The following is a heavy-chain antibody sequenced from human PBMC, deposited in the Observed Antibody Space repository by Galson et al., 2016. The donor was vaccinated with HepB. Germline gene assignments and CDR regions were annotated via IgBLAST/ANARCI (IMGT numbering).Heavy chain of an antibody. CDR1: GIIFSRYE. CDR3: ARVRTTVAQALAFDI. CDR2: ISHDGSNK. V-gene: IGHV3-30-3*01. D-gene: IGHD4-23*01. Sequence: SLRLSCAASGIIFSRYEMHWVRQAPGKGLEWVAVISHDGSNKYYADSVRGRFTISRDNSKSMLYLQMNSLRAEDTAVYFCARVRTTVAQALAFDIWGQGTMVTVS. J-gene: IGHJ3*02.